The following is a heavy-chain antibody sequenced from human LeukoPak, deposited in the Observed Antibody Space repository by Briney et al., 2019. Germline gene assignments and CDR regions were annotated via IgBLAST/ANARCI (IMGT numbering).Heavy chain of an antibody. J-gene: IGHJ4*02. D-gene: IGHD3-10*01. V-gene: IGHV3-21*04. Sequence: PGGSLRLSCSASGFTFSSYNMNWVRQAPGKGLEWVSSISSSSRYIFYTDSVKGRFTISRDNAKNSLFLQMDSLRAEDTALYYCAKDPSPELAADFDYWGQGTLVTVSS. CDR2: ISSSSRYI. CDR3: AKDPSPELAADFDY. CDR1: GFTFSSYN.